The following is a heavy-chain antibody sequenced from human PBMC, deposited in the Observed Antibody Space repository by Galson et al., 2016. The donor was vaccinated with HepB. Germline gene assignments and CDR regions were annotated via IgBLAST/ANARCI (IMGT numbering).Heavy chain of an antibody. CDR1: GFIFSTYG. CDR2: ITHDASNT. J-gene: IGHJ4*02. Sequence: SLRLSCAASGFIFSTYGMHWVRQAPGKGLEWVAVITHDASNTYHADSVKGRFTISRDNSKDTLYLQMNSLRPEGSAVYYCVTPRIGGSYFMPFDSWGQGTLVTVSS. V-gene: IGHV3-30*05. D-gene: IGHD1-26*01. CDR3: VTPRIGGSYFMPFDS.